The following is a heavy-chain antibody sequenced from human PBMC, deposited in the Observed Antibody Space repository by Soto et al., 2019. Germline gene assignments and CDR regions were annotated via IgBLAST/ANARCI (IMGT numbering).Heavy chain of an antibody. V-gene: IGHV3-30*18. J-gene: IGHJ4*02. CDR1: GFTFSSYG. Sequence: QVQLVESGGGVVQPGRSLRLSCAASGFTFSSYGMHWVRQAPGKGLEWVAVISYDGSNKYYADSVKGRFTISRDNSKNTLYLQMNSLRAEDTAVYYCAKTRLYYDSSGYYDYWGQGTLVTVSS. D-gene: IGHD3-22*01. CDR3: AKTRLYYDSSGYYDY. CDR2: ISYDGSNK.